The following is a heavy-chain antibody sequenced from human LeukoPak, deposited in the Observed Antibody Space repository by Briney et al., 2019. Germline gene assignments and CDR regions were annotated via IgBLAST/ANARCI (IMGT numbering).Heavy chain of an antibody. V-gene: IGHV4-61*01. D-gene: IGHD2-2*01. J-gene: IGHJ2*01. CDR1: GGSFSSGSYY. CDR3: ARLMRGDIVVGDWYFDL. Sequence: SETLSLTCTVSGGSFSSGSYYWSWLRQPPGKGLECIGCISYSGSTNYSPSLKSRVTISGDTYKNQFSQKLSSVTPAYTAVYYCARLMRGDIVVGDWYFDLWGRGTLVTVSS. CDR2: ISYSGST.